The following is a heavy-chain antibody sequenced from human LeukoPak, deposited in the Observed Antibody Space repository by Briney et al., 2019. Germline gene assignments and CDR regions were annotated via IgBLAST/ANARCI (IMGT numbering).Heavy chain of an antibody. J-gene: IGHJ3*02. D-gene: IGHD3-22*01. CDR2: IYYSGST. Sequence: SQTLSLTCAVSGDSISSGGYSWSWIRQPPGKGLEWIGYIYYSGSTNYNPSLKSRVTISVDTSKNQFSLKLSSVTAADTAVYYCARLAGTMIVVVQAAAFDIWGQGTMVTVSS. V-gene: IGHV4-30-4*07. CDR3: ARLAGTMIVVVQAAAFDI. CDR1: GDSISSGGYS.